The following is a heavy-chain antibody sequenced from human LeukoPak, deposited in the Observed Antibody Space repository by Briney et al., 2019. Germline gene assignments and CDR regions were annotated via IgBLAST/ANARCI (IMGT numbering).Heavy chain of an antibody. CDR1: GGSISSSSYY. D-gene: IGHD3-9*01. CDR3: ARAAFWRYFDWLLFEVDYFDY. J-gene: IGHJ4*02. CDR2: IYYSGST. V-gene: IGHV4-39*07. Sequence: SETLSLTCTVSGGSISSSSYYWGWIRQPPGKGLEWIGSIYYSGSTYYNPSLKSRVTISVDTSKNQFSLKLSSVTAADTAVYYCARAAFWRYFDWLLFEVDYFDYWGQGTLVTVSS.